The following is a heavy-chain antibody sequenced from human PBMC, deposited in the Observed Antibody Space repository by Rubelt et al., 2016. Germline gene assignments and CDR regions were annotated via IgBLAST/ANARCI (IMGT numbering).Heavy chain of an antibody. Sequence: EVQLVESGGALVQPGGSLRLSCAASGFTFSSYWMSWVRQAPGKGLEWVATIRQDGSEKYYVDSVKGPFTISRDNAKNSLSLQMNSRRAEDTAVYYCAREVSSGSYFDYWGQGALVTASS. D-gene: IGHD3-22*01. V-gene: IGHV3-7*01. CDR3: AREVSSGSYFDY. CDR1: GFTFSSYW. J-gene: IGHJ4*02. CDR2: IRQDGSEK.